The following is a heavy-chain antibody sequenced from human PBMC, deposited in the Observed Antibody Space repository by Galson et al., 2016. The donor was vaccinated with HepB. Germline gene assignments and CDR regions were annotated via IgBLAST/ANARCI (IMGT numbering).Heavy chain of an antibody. V-gene: IGHV3-7*03. CDR1: GFTFENYW. CDR2: INQDGSQM. Sequence: SLRLSCAASGFTFENYWVSWVRQAPGKGLEWVADINQDGSQMYHLDSVKGRFTISRDNGKNSVFLQMNSLVAEDTAVYYCGRDGMGPSSAWGIADYWGQGTLVTVSS. D-gene: IGHD6-19*01. CDR3: GRDGMGPSSAWGIADY. J-gene: IGHJ4*02.